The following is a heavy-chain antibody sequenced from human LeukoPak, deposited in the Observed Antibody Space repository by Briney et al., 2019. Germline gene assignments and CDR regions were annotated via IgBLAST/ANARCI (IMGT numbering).Heavy chain of an antibody. J-gene: IGHJ4*02. CDR3: ASSTQRVGSSWWPLEY. CDR1: GYSFTNYW. Sequence: GESLVISCKGSGYSFTNYWIGWVRQMPGKGLEWMGIIHPGDSDTRYSPYFQGQVTISADKSISTAYLQWSSLKASDTAMYFCASSTQRVGSSWWPLEYWGQGTLVTVSS. D-gene: IGHD6-13*01. CDR2: IHPGDSDT. V-gene: IGHV5-51*01.